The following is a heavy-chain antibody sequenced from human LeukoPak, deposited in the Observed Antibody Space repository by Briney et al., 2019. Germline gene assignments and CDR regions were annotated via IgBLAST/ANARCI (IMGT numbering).Heavy chain of an antibody. CDR1: GFTFSDYY. CDR3: ASTYYGSGSSDY. CDR2: ISSSGSTI. D-gene: IGHD3-10*01. V-gene: IGHV3-11*01. J-gene: IGHJ4*02. Sequence: PGGPLRLSCAASGFTFSDYYMSWIRQAPGKGLEWVSYISSSGSTIYYADSVKGRFTISRDNTKNSLYLQMNSLRAEDTAVYYCASTYYGSGSSDYWGQGTLVTVSS.